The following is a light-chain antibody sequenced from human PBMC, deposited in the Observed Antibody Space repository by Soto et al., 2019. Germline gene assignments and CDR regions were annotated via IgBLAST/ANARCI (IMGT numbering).Light chain of an antibody. Sequence: DIQMTQSPSTLSASVGDRVTITCRASQSISSWLAWYQQKPGKAPKVLIYKASSLESGVPSRFSGSGSGTEFTLTSNSLQPDDFATYYCQQYSNYWTFGQGTKVEIK. CDR3: QQYSNYWT. CDR1: QSISSW. J-gene: IGKJ1*01. CDR2: KAS. V-gene: IGKV1-5*03.